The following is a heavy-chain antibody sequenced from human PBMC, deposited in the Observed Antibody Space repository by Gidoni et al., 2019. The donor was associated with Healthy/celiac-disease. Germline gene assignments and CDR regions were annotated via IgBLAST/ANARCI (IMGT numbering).Heavy chain of an antibody. D-gene: IGHD5-18*01. V-gene: IGHV3-23*01. CDR3: AKHAAAMVSVYFDY. J-gene: IGHJ4*02. Sequence: EVQLLESGGGLVQPGGSLRLSCAASGFTFSSYAMSWVRQATGKGLEWVSAIRGSGGSTYYADSVKGRFTISRDNSKNTLYLQMNSLRAEDTAVYCCAKHAAAMVSVYFDYWGQGTLVTVSS. CDR2: IRGSGGST. CDR1: GFTFSSYA.